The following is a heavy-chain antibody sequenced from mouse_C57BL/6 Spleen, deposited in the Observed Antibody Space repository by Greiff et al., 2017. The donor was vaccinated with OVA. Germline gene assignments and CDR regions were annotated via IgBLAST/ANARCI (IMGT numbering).Heavy chain of an antibody. D-gene: IGHD1-1*01. CDR1: GYTFTSYW. Sequence: QVQLKQPGAELVKPGASVKMSCKASGYTFTSYWITWVKQRPGQGLEWIGDIYPGSGSTNYNEKFKSKATLTVDTSSSTAYMQLSSLTSEDSAVYYCARWAHYYGSSYGYFDVWGTGTTVTVSS. CDR2: IYPGSGST. J-gene: IGHJ1*03. V-gene: IGHV1-55*01. CDR3: ARWAHYYGSSYGYFDV.